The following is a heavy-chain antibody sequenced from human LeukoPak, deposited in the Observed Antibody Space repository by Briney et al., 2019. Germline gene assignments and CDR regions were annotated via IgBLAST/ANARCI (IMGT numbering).Heavy chain of an antibody. CDR3: AKVGAVADTQGMGYFDY. D-gene: IGHD6-19*01. CDR1: GGSINSDF. CDR2: VYSTGST. Sequence: SETLSLTCTVSGGSINSDFWSWIRQPPGKGLKWIGYVYSTGSTNYNPSLSSRDSISIDTSKNQFSLKLTSVTAADTAVYYCAKVGAVADTQGMGYFDYWGQGTLVTVSS. V-gene: IGHV4-59*01. J-gene: IGHJ4*02.